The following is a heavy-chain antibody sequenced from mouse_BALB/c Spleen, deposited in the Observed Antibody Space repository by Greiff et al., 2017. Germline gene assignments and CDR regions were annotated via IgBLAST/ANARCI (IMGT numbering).Heavy chain of an antibody. CDR2: ISSGSSTI. CDR3: AREGIYDGYYGFAY. Sequence: EVMLVESGGGLVQPGGSRKLSCAASGFTFSSFGMHWVRQAPEKGLEWVAYISSGSSTIYYADTVKGRFTISRDNPKNTLFLQMTSLRSEDTAMYYCAREGIYDGYYGFAYWGQGTLVTVSA. CDR1: GFTFSSFG. J-gene: IGHJ3*01. D-gene: IGHD2-3*01. V-gene: IGHV5-17*02.